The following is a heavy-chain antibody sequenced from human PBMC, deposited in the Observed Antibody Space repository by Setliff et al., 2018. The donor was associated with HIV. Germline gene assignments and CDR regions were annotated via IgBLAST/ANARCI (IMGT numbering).Heavy chain of an antibody. CDR1: GYTFSSSHD. J-gene: IGHJ4*02. CDR2: INPDSGLT. D-gene: IGHD1-26*01. Sequence: ASVKVSCKPSGYTFSSSHDLHWVRQVPGQGLEWMGWINPDSGLTDYAPKLQGRVIMTRNTSITTAYMQVTRLRSDDTAVYYCARGSFGGSYSSFWGQGTLVTVSS. V-gene: IGHV1-8*01. CDR3: ARGSFGGSYSSF.